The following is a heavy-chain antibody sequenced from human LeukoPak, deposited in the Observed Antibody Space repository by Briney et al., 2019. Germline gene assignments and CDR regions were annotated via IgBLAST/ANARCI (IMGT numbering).Heavy chain of an antibody. CDR3: AKGGWGRAAAGTLDY. V-gene: IGHV3-23*01. CDR1: GFSFSSYA. J-gene: IGHJ4*02. Sequence: GGSLRLSCAASGFSFSSYAMSWVRQAPGKGLEWVSAISGSGGSTYYADSVKGRFTISRDNSKNTLYLQMNSLRAEDTAVYYCAKGGWGRAAAGTLDYWGQGTLVTVSS. CDR2: ISGSGGST. D-gene: IGHD6-13*01.